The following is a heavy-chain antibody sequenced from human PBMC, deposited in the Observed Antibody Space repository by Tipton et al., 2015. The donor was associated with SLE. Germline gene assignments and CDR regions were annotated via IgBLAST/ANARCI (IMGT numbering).Heavy chain of an antibody. J-gene: IGHJ4*02. CDR2: IYTSGST. D-gene: IGHD5-12*01. V-gene: IGHV4-61*02. CDR3: SRGGVGGYDYFDY. Sequence: TLSLTCTVSGGSISSGSYYWSWIRQPAGKGLEWIGRIYTSGSTNYNPSLKSRVTISVDTSKNQFSLKLSSVTAADTAVYYCSRGGVGGYDYFDYWGQGTPVTVSS. CDR1: GGSISSGSYY.